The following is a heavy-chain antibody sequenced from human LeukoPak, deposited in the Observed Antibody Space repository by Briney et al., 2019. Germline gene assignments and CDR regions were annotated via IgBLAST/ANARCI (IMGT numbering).Heavy chain of an antibody. Sequence: ASVKVSCKASGYTFTGYYMHWVRQAPGQGLEWMGWINPNSGGTNYAQKFQGRVTMTRDTSISTAYTELSRLRSDDTAVYYCARGGHCSSTSCYGDFDYWGQGTLVTVSS. D-gene: IGHD2-2*01. J-gene: IGHJ4*02. CDR2: INPNSGGT. CDR3: ARGGHCSSTSCYGDFDY. CDR1: GYTFTGYY. V-gene: IGHV1-2*02.